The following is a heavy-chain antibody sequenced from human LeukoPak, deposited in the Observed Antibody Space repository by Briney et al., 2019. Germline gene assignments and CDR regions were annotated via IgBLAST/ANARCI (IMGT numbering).Heavy chain of an antibody. CDR2: ISYDGSNK. CDR1: GFTFRTYA. CDR3: ARDRPLSAGGVIYYSYYGMDV. V-gene: IGHV3-30-3*01. J-gene: IGHJ6*02. Sequence: GRSLRLSCAASGFTFRTYAMHWVRQAPGKGLEWVAVISYDGSNKRYADSVRGRFTISRDNSKNTLYLQMNTLRAEDSAVYYCARDRPLSAGGVIYYSYYGMDVWGQGTTVTVFS. D-gene: IGHD3-16*01.